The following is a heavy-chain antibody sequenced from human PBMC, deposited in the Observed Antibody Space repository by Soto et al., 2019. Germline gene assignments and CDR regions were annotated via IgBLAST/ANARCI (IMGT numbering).Heavy chain of an antibody. V-gene: IGHV3-23*01. D-gene: IGHD6-19*01. CDR1: GFTFSSYA. CDR3: AKDQGGSSGWYYFDY. CDR2: ISGSGGST. Sequence: GGSLRLSCAASGFTFSSYAMSWVRQAPGKGLEWVSAISGSGGSTYYADSVKGRFTISRDNSKNTLYLQMNSLRAEDTAVYYCAKDQGGSSGWYYFDYWGQGTLVTVSS. J-gene: IGHJ4*02.